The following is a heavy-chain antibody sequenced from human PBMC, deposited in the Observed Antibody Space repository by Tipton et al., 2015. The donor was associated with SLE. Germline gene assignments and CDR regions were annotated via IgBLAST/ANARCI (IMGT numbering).Heavy chain of an antibody. Sequence: TLSLTCTVSGGSISFSGYYWGWLRQPPGKGLECIGSVYYGRTNYNPSLKSRVTISVDTSKNQFSLNLSSVTATDTAVYYCATYGSTSPDYWGQGTLVTVSS. CDR1: GGSISFSGYY. J-gene: IGHJ4*02. CDR3: ATYGSTSPDY. CDR2: VYYGRT. D-gene: IGHD3-10*01. V-gene: IGHV4-39*01.